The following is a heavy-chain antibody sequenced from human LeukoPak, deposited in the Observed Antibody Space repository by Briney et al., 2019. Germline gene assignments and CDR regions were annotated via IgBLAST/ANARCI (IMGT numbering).Heavy chain of an antibody. J-gene: IGHJ6*03. Sequence: ASVKVSCKASGYTFTSYGISWVRQAPGQGLEWMGWISAYNGNTNYAQKLQGRVTMTTDTSTSTAYMELRSLRSDDTAVYYCARVPDWDASGSYHYMDVWGKGTTVTVSS. D-gene: IGHD3-10*01. CDR2: ISAYNGNT. CDR3: ARVPDWDASGSYHYMDV. V-gene: IGHV1-18*01. CDR1: GYTFTSYG.